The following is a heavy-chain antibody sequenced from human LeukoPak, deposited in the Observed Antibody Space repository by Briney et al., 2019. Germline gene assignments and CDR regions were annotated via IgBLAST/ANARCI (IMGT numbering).Heavy chain of an antibody. CDR2: ISAYNGNT. CDR3: ARQYYIWGSYRLPFDY. J-gene: IGHJ4*02. V-gene: IGHV1-18*01. CDR1: GYTFTSYG. Sequence: ASVKVSCKASGYTFTSYGISWVRQAPGQGLEWMGWISAYNGNTNYAQKLQGRVTMTTDTSTSTAYMELRSLRSDDTAVYYCARQYYIWGSYRLPFDYWGQGTLVTVSS. D-gene: IGHD3-16*02.